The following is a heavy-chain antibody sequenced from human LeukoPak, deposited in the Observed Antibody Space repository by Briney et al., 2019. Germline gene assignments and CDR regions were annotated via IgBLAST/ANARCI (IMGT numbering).Heavy chain of an antibody. V-gene: IGHV4-39*01. CDR2: SYYTGST. CDR3: ARTARTSGHYDILTGPFDN. CDR1: GGSISRSSYY. J-gene: IGHJ4*02. Sequence: SETLSLTCTVSGGSISRSSYYWGWIRQPPGKGLEWIAGSYYTGSTYYNPSLESRVTMSVDTSKNQFSLKLTSVSAADTAVYYCARTARTSGHYDILTGPFDNWDQGTLVIVSS. D-gene: IGHD3-9*01.